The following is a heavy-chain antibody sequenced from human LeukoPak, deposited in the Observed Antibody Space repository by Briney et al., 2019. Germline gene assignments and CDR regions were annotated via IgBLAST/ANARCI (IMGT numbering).Heavy chain of an antibody. CDR2: IRYDGSNK. CDR3: AKDPPSYDFWSGYHDYYYYYMDV. J-gene: IGHJ6*03. CDR1: GFTFSSYG. V-gene: IGHV3-30*02. D-gene: IGHD3-3*01. Sequence: GGSLRLSCAASGFTFSSYGMHLVRQAPGKGLEWVAFIRYDGSNKYYADSVKGRFTISRDNSKNTLYLQMNSLRAEDTAVYYCAKDPPSYDFWSGYHDYYYYYMDVWGKGTTVTVSS.